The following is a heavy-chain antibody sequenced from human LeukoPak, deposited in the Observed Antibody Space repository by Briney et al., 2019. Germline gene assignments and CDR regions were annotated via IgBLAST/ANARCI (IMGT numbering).Heavy chain of an antibody. V-gene: IGHV3-66*01. CDR3: ATIGTGDYRDDS. Sequence: GGSLRLSCAASGFTFSDYYMSWVRQAPGKGLEWVAVIYSGYTIHYADSVKGRFTISRDNSKNTVYLQMNNLRDEDTALYYCATIGTGDYRDDSWGQGTLVTVSS. J-gene: IGHJ5*01. CDR1: GFTFSDYY. CDR2: IYSGYTI. D-gene: IGHD3/OR15-3a*01.